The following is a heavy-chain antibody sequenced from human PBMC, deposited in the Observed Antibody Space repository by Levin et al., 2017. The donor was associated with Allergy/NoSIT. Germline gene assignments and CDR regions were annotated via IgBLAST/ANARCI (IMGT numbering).Heavy chain of an antibody. Sequence: ASVKVSCKASGNTFSGYYLHWVRQAPGQGLEWMGWINSITGYTNYAQNFQGRVTMTRDPSISKAYMELTRQKSDDTALYYCATKIYYYDSRGAFDVWGQGTMVTVSS. D-gene: IGHD3-22*01. J-gene: IGHJ3*01. V-gene: IGHV1-2*02. CDR3: ATKIYYYDSRGAFDV. CDR1: GNTFSGYY. CDR2: INSITGYT.